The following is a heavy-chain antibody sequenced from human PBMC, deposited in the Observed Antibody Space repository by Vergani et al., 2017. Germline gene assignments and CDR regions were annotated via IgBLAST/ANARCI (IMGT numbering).Heavy chain of an antibody. CDR1: GFTFSTYA. J-gene: IGHJ6*03. CDR2: IYYDGSKK. V-gene: IGHV3-33*08. D-gene: IGHD2-21*01. Sequence: QLLESGGGLIQPGGSLRLSCAASGFTFSTYAMHWVRQAPGKGLEWVAIIYYDGSKKYYADSVKGRFTISRDNSRNTLDLLMSSLRAEDTAIYYCVREGSYCGSTTCRNPSYVYYYHMDVWGEGTTVTVSS. CDR3: VREGSYCGSTTCRNPSYVYYYHMDV.